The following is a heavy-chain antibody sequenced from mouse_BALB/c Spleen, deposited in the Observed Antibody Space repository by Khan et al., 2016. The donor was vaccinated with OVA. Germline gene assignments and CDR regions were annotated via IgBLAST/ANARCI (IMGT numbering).Heavy chain of an antibody. CDR2: ISSGGNT. Sequence: VQLLESGPGLVAPSQSLSITCSVSGFSLTNYGLHWVRQLPGNGLEWLVVISSGGNTYYNSVLKSRLSISKDNSKSQVFLKMNSVLTDDTAMYYCARWFDGYSSLYAMDYWGQGTSVTVSS. J-gene: IGHJ4*01. V-gene: IGHV2-6*02. CDR1: GFSLTNYG. CDR3: ARWFDGYSSLYAMDY. D-gene: IGHD2-3*01.